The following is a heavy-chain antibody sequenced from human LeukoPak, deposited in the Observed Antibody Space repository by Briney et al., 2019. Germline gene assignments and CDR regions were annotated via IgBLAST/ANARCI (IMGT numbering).Heavy chain of an antibody. J-gene: IGHJ4*02. CDR1: GFTFSNYA. V-gene: IGHV3-23*01. CDR3: AKGGQNYDFWRFDY. CDR2: ISSSGCST. D-gene: IGHD3-3*01. Sequence: GGSLRLSCAASGFTFSNYAMNWVRQAPGKGLEWVSSISSSGCSTYFAGSVKGRVTISRNNSKNTMYMQMNSLRVEYTAVYYCAKGGQNYDFWRFDYWGQGSLVTVSS.